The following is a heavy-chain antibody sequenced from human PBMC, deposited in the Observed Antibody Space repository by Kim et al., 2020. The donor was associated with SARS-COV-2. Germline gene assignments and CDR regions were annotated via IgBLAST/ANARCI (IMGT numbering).Heavy chain of an antibody. V-gene: IGHV4-34*01. Sequence: SRVTISVGTSKNQFSLKLSSVTAADTAVYYCARGGRLGLYCSSTSCSFDYWGQGTLVTVSS. D-gene: IGHD2-2*01. CDR3: ARGGRLGLYCSSTSCSFDY. J-gene: IGHJ4*02.